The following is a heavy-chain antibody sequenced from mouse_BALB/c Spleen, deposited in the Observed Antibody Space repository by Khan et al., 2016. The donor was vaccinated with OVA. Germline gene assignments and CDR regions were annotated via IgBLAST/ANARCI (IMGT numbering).Heavy chain of an antibody. CDR3: ARENYYGSSLYAMDY. Sequence: DLVKPGASVKLSCKASGYTFTSYWINWIKQRPGQGLEWIGRIAPGSGSSYYNEMFKGKATLTVDTSSSTAYIQLSSLSSEDSAFYFCARENYYGSSLYAMDYWGQGTSVTVSS. J-gene: IGHJ4*01. CDR2: IAPGSGSS. CDR1: GYTFTSYW. D-gene: IGHD1-1*01. V-gene: IGHV1S41*01.